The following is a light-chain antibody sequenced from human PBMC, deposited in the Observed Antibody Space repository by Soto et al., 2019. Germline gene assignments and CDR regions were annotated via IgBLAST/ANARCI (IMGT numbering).Light chain of an antibody. CDR2: DDN. V-gene: IGLV1-51*01. CDR3: GSWDSSLSAYV. CDR1: SSNIGGNS. Sequence: QSVMTQPPSVSAAPGQKVTISCSGSSSNIGGNSVSWYQQLPGTAPKLLIYDDNKRPSGIPDRFSVSKSGTSATLGITGFQTGDEADDYCGSWDSSLSAYVFGTGTKLTVL. J-gene: IGLJ1*01.